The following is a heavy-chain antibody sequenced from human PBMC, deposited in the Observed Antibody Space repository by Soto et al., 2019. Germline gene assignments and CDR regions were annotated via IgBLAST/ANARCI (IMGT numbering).Heavy chain of an antibody. D-gene: IGHD3-10*01. CDR3: ARGGDYYGSGSYGWFDP. CDR2: IYYSGST. J-gene: IGHJ5*02. CDR1: GGSISSGGYY. V-gene: IGHV4-31*03. Sequence: QVQLQESGPGLVKPSQTLSLTCTVSGGSISSGGYYWSWIRQHPGKGLEWIGYIYYSGSTYYNPSLKSRVTISVDTSKNQFSLKLSSVTAADTAVYYCARGGDYYGSGSYGWFDPWGQGTLVTVSS.